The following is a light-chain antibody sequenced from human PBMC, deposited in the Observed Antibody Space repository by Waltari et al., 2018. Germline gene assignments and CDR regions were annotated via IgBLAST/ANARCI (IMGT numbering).Light chain of an antibody. CDR3: ALYMGSGIWV. V-gene: IGLV8-61*01. J-gene: IGLJ3*02. Sequence: QTVVTQEPSLSVSPGGTVTLTCALSSGSLSTTSYATWYQQTPGQAPRTLVYQANARSSGVPGRFSGSILGNTAALTITGAQADDEADYYCALYMGSGIWVFGGGTRLTVL. CDR1: SGSLSTTSY. CDR2: QAN.